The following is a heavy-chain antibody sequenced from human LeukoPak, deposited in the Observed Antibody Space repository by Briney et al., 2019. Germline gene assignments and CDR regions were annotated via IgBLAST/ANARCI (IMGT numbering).Heavy chain of an antibody. V-gene: IGHV4-34*01. D-gene: IGHD3-3*01. J-gene: IGHJ4*02. Sequence: SETLSLTCAVYGGSFSGYYWSWIRQPPGKGLEWIGEINHSGSTNYNPSLKSRVTISVDTSKNQFSLKLSSVTAADTAVYYCARDSFPPSYYDFWSGYYFSLDYWGQGTLVTVSS. CDR2: INHSGST. CDR3: ARDSFPPSYYDFWSGYYFSLDY. CDR1: GGSFSGYY.